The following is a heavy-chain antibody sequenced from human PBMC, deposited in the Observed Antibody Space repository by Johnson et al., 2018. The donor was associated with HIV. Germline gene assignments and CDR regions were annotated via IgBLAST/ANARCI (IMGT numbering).Heavy chain of an antibody. CDR1: GFTFSSYA. Sequence: QVQLVESGGGVVQPGRSLRLSCAASGFTFSSYAMHWVRQAPGKGLEWVAVISYDGSNKYYGDSVKGRFTISRDNSKNTLYLQMNSLRAEDTAVYYCARSRDYGPARSAFDIWGRGTMVTVSS. V-gene: IGHV3-30*04. D-gene: IGHD4-17*01. CDR3: ARSRDYGPARSAFDI. J-gene: IGHJ3*02. CDR2: ISYDGSNK.